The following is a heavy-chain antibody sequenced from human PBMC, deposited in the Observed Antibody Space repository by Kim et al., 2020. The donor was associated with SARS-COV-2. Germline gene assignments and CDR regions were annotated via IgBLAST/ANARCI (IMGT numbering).Heavy chain of an antibody. CDR2: ISYDGSTN. Sequence: GGSLRLSCAASGFTFSSYAMHWVRQAPGKGLEWVAVISYDGSTNYYAAFEEGCFTSSSDNSNTTYFQQNSRRAAETAADYYFERLLPFD. J-gene: IGHJ2*01. CDR3: FERLLPFD. V-gene: IGHV3-30*14. CDR1: GFTFSSYA. D-gene: IGHD6-25*01.